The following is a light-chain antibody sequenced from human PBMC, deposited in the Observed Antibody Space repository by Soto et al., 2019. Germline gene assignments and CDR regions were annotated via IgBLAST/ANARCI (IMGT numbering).Light chain of an antibody. CDR3: AAWDDSLIVVA. V-gene: IGLV2-8*01. Sequence: QSALTQPPSASGSLGQSVTISCTGTSSDVGAYNYVSWYQQHPGKAPKLIIYEVSKRPSGVPDRFSGSKSGNTASLTVSGLQAEDEADYYCAAWDDSLIVVAFGGGTKLTVL. CDR1: SSDVGAYNY. J-gene: IGLJ2*01. CDR2: EVS.